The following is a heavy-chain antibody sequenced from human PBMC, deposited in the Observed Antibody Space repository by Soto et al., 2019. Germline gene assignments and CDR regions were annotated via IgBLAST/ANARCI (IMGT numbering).Heavy chain of an antibody. D-gene: IGHD4-4*01. V-gene: IGHV1-69*13. CDR1: GGTFSSYA. Sequence: SVKVSCKASGGTFSSYAISWVRQAPGQGLEWMGGIIPIFGTANYAQKFQGRVTITADESTSTAYMELSSLRSEDTAVYYCARVGTYSNPFNWFDPWGQGTLVTVSS. CDR3: ARVGTYSNPFNWFDP. CDR2: IIPIFGTA. J-gene: IGHJ5*02.